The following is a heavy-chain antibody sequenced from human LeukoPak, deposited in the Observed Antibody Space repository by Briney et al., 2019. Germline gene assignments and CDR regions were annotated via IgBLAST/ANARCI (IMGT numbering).Heavy chain of an antibody. V-gene: IGHV4-39*01. CDR1: GDSVSNNNYF. CDR3: ARNAPGDIVVQIPAPTRWFDP. D-gene: IGHD2-15*01. Sequence: SETLSLTCTVSGDSVSNNNYFWGWIRQPPGKGLEWIGSTYYRGTTYYNPSVESRVTISADTSKNQLSLKLSSVTAADTAVYYCARNAPGDIVVQIPAPTRWFDPWGQGTLVTVSS. J-gene: IGHJ5*02. CDR2: TYYRGTT.